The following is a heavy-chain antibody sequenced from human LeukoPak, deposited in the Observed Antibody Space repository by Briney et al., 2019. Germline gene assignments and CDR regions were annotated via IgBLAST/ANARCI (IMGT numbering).Heavy chain of an antibody. Sequence: GGSLRLFCAASGVTVSTNCMTWVRMAPGNRLDVFSTIYSGGTTYYADSVMGRFTISRHNSRNTLYLQMNSLRAEDTAVYYCARVDTVMAYYFDLWGQGTLVTVSS. D-gene: IGHD5-18*01. CDR3: ARVDTVMAYYFDL. J-gene: IGHJ4*02. CDR1: GVTVSTNC. CDR2: IYSGGTT. V-gene: IGHV3-53*04.